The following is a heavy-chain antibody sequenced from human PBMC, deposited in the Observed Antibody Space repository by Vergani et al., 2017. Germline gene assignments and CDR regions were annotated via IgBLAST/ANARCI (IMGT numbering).Heavy chain of an antibody. Sequence: VQLVESGGGLVKPGGSLRLSCAASGFTFSSYDMHWVRQATGKGLEWVSAIGTAGDTYYPGSVKGRFTISRENAKNSLYLQMNSLRAGDTAVYYCARGGYGDYGFDPWGQGTLVTVSS. CDR1: GFTFSSYD. V-gene: IGHV3-13*01. CDR3: ARGGYGDYGFDP. J-gene: IGHJ5*02. D-gene: IGHD4-17*01. CDR2: IGTAGDT.